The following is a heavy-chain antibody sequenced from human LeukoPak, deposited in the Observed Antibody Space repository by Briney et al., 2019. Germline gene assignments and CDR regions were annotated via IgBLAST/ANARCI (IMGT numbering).Heavy chain of an antibody. CDR3: ARVAGVGAAEDFDY. Sequence: ASVKVSCKASGYTFTSYDINWVRQATGQGLEWMGWMNPNSGNTGYAQKFQGRVTITRDTSISTAYMELSRLRSDDTAVYYCARVAGVGAAEDFDYWGQGTLVPVSS. V-gene: IGHV1-8*03. CDR1: GYTFTSYD. J-gene: IGHJ4*02. CDR2: MNPNSGNT. D-gene: IGHD1-26*01.